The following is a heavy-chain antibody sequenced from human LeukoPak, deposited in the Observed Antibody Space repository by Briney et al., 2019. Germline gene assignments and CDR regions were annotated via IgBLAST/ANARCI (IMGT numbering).Heavy chain of an antibody. CDR3: ARQPGKGDYFDY. CDR1: GGSISSSSYY. Sequence: SETLSLTCAVSGGSISSSSYYWGWIRQPPGKGLEWIGSLYYSGTTYYNPSLKSRLSISVDTSNNQFFLKLSSVTAADAAVYYCARQPGKGDYFDYWGQGTLVTVSS. J-gene: IGHJ4*02. CDR2: LYYSGTT. D-gene: IGHD1-14*01. V-gene: IGHV4-39*01.